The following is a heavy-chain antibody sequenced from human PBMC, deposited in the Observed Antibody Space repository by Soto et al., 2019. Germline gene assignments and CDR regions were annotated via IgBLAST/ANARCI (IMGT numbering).Heavy chain of an antibody. CDR1: GFNFSSYA. J-gene: IGHJ6*02. V-gene: IGHV3-23*01. CDR2: ISGSGGST. CDR3: AKDYYGDPIDYYYGMDV. Sequence: GGSLRLSCAASGFNFSSYAMSWVRQAPGKGLEWVSAISGSGGSTYYADSVKGRFTISRDNSKNTLYLQMNSLRAEDTAVYYCAKDYYGDPIDYYYGMDVWGQGTTVTVSS. D-gene: IGHD4-17*01.